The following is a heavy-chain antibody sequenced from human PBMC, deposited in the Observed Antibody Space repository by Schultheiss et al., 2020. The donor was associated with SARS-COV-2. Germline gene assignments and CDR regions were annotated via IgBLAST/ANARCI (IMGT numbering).Heavy chain of an antibody. D-gene: IGHD6-19*01. Sequence: SETLSLTCTVSGGSISRSGYYWGWVRQPPGKGLEWIGYTYYSGDTHYNPSLKSRATISVDTAKNQFSLHLSSVTAADTAVYYCARDAVAGTSNYYGMDVWGQGTTVTVSS. CDR2: TYYSGDT. CDR3: ARDAVAGTSNYYGMDV. J-gene: IGHJ6*02. V-gene: IGHV4-31*03. CDR1: GGSISRSGYY.